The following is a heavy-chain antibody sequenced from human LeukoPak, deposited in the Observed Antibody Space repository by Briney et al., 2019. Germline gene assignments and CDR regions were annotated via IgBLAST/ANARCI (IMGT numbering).Heavy chain of an antibody. CDR1: GGSISSYY. Sequence: PSETLSLTCTVSGGSISSYYWSLIRQPPGKGLEWIGYIYHSGSTYYNPSLKSRVTISVDRSKNQSSLKLSSVTAADTAVYYCARGDSNLRRFDPWGQGTLVTVSS. D-gene: IGHD4-4*01. V-gene: IGHV4-59*12. J-gene: IGHJ5*02. CDR3: ARGDSNLRRFDP. CDR2: IYHSGST.